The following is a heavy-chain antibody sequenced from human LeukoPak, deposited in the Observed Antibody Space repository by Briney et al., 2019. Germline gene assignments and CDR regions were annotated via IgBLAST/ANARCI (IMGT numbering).Heavy chain of an antibody. CDR3: AREAFVVPAAIAYYYYYMDV. Sequence: PSQTPSLTCTVSGGSISSGGYYWSWIRQHPGKGLEWIGRIYTSGSTNYNPSLKSRVTMSVDTSKNQFSLKLSSVTAADTAVYYCAREAFVVPAAIAYYYYYMDVWGKGTTVTVSS. V-gene: IGHV4-61*02. CDR1: GGSISSGGYY. CDR2: IYTSGST. D-gene: IGHD2-2*01. J-gene: IGHJ6*03.